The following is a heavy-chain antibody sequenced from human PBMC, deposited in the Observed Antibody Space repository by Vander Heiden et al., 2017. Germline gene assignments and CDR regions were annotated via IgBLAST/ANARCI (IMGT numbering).Heavy chain of an antibody. Sequence: EVQLVESGGGLVQPGGSRRLSCATSGFTLSDHHMDWVRQAPGKGLEWVGRTRNKAKSYTTEYAASVKGRFSISRDDSKNSVHLQMSSLKAEDTAVYYCVRDSSRSNQSAFDIWGQGTMVTVSS. CDR1: GFTLSDHH. J-gene: IGHJ3*02. CDR2: TRNKAKSYTT. D-gene: IGHD2-15*01. V-gene: IGHV3-72*01. CDR3: VRDSSRSNQSAFDI.